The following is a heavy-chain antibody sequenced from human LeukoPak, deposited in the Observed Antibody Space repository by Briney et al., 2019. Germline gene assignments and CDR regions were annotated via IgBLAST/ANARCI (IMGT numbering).Heavy chain of an antibody. V-gene: IGHV4-4*02. CDR2: IYHSGST. Sequence: SGTLSLTCAVSGGSISSSNWWSWVRQPPGKGLEWIGEIYHSGSTNYNPSLKSRVTISVDTSKNQFSLRLSSVTAADTAVYYCARAPPRPLKYFDYWGQGTLVTVSS. J-gene: IGHJ4*02. CDR1: GGSISSSNW. CDR3: ARAPPRPLKYFDY.